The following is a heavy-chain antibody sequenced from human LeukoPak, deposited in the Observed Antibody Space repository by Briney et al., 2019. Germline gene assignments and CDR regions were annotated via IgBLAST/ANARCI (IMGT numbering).Heavy chain of an antibody. V-gene: IGHV1-18*01. D-gene: IGHD4-23*01. CDR1: GYTFTNYD. CDR2: ISTYNGNT. CDR3: ARDHFGGNSVGGGWFDP. Sequence: ASVKVSCKASGYTFTNYDISWVRQAPGQGLEWMGWISTYNGNTNYAQKFQGRVIMTTDTSTSTAYMELRSLRSDDTAVYYCARDHFGGNSVGGGWFDPWGQGTLVTVSS. J-gene: IGHJ5*02.